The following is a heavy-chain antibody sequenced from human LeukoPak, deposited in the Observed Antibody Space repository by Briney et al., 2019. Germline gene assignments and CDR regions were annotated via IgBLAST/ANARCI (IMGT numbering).Heavy chain of an antibody. CDR3: ASSITIFGVVIPGDY. CDR2: INPNSGGT. V-gene: IGHV1-2*02. J-gene: IGHJ4*02. CDR1: GYTFTGYY. D-gene: IGHD3-3*01. Sequence: ASVKASCKASGYTFTGYYMHWVRQAPGQGLEWMGWINPNSGGTNYAQKFQGRVTMTRDTSISTAYMELSRLRSDDTAVYYCASSITIFGVVIPGDYWGQGTLVTVSS.